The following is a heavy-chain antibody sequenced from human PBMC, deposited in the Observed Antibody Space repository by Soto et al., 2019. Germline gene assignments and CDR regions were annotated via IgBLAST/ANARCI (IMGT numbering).Heavy chain of an antibody. CDR3: ARGPPLGF. V-gene: IGHV4-30-2*01. CDR2: IYHSVST. Sequence: PSETMSLTCAVAGGSISSGVYSWSRIRQPPGKGLECIGYIYHSVSTYYNPSLKSRVTISVDRSKNQFSLKLSSVTAADTAVYYCARGPPLGFWGQGTLVTVSS. J-gene: IGHJ4*02. CDR1: GGSISSGVYS.